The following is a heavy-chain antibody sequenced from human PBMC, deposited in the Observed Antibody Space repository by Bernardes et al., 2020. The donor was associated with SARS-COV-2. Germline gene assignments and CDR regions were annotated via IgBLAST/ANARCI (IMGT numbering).Heavy chain of an antibody. V-gene: IGHV1-8*01. D-gene: IGHD3-3*01. J-gene: IGHJ6*02. CDR3: ARVEAYDFWSGSYGMDV. CDR1: GYTFTSYD. Sequence: ASVKVSCKASGYTFTSYDINWVRQATGQGLEWMGWMNPNSGNTGYAQKFQGRVTMTRNTSISTAYMELSSLRSEDTAVYYCARVEAYDFWSGSYGMDVWGQGTTVTVSS. CDR2: MNPNSGNT.